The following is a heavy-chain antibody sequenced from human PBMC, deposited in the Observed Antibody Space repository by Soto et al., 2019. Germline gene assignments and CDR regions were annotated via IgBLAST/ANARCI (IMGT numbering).Heavy chain of an antibody. J-gene: IGHJ3*02. V-gene: IGHV1-46*01. CDR2: INPSSGST. CDR3: ARATRLVAAAGPDALDI. Sequence: ASVKVSCKASGYTFTTYYMYWVRQAPGQGLEWMGIINPSSGSTGYAQKFQGRVTMTRDTSTSTVYMELSSLRSEDTAMYYCARATRLVAAAGPDALDIWGQGTKVTVSS. D-gene: IGHD1-26*01. CDR1: GYTFTTYY.